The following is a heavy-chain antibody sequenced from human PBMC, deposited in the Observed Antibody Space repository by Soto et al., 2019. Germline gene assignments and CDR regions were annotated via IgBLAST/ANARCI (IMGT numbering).Heavy chain of an antibody. D-gene: IGHD1-26*01. CDR3: AGGVGALGRWVDS. CDR2: ISAYNGNT. J-gene: IGHJ5*01. V-gene: IGHV1-18*01. CDR1: GYTFTSYG. Sequence: QVQLVQSGAEVKKPGASVKVSCKASGYTFTSYGISWVRQAPGQGLEWMGRISAYNGNTNYAQKLQGRVTMTTATCTRAAYMEIRSLSSEGTAVDYCAGGVGALGRWVDSWGQGTLVTVSS.